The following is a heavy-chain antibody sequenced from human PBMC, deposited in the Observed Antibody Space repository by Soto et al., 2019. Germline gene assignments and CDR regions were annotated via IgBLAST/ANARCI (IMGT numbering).Heavy chain of an antibody. V-gene: IGHV3-64*02. D-gene: IGHD3-22*01. CDR2: ISSTGGST. CDR1: GFTFSSLA. J-gene: IGHJ4*02. CDR3: ARVFYDSSGYYYDY. Sequence: GGSLRLSCAASGFTFSSLAMHWVRQAPGKGLEYVSAISSTGGSTYYADSVKGRFTISRDNSKNTLYLQMGSLRAEDMAVYYCARVFYDSSGYYYDYWGQGTLVTVSS.